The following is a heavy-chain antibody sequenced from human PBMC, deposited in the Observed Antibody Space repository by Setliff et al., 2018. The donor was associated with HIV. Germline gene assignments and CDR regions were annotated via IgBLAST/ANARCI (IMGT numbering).Heavy chain of an antibody. D-gene: IGHD3-22*01. CDR1: GFTFSDYW. J-gene: IGHJ3*02. V-gene: IGHV3-74*01. Sequence: GESLKISCAASGFTFSDYWMHWVRQAPGKGLVWVSRMTGDGSSTRYADSVTGRFTISRDNAKNTMYLEMHSLRAEDTAVYYCARDTEMITTTDAFDIWGQGTMVTVSS. CDR2: MTGDGSST. CDR3: ARDTEMITTTDAFDI.